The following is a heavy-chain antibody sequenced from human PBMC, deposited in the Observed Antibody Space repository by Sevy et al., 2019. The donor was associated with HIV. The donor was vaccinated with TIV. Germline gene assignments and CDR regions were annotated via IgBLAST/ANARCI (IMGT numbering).Heavy chain of an antibody. Sequence: ASVKVSCKASGGTFSRYAISWVRQAPGQGLEWMGGIIPIFGTANYAQKFQGRVTITADESTSTAYMELSSLRSEDTAVYYCARAKGDDYYYCMDVWGQGTMVTVSS. J-gene: IGHJ6*02. CDR3: ARAKGDDYYYCMDV. CDR2: IIPIFGTA. V-gene: IGHV1-69*13. CDR1: GGTFSRYA.